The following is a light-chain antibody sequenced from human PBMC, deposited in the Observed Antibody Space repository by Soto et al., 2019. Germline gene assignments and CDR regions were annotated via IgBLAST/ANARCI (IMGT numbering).Light chain of an antibody. V-gene: IGKV1-39*01. CDR1: QFISTY. Sequence: DIQMTQSPSSLSASVGDRVTITCRTSQFISTYLHRYQQKPGKAPNLLIYAASKLHSGVPSRFSGSGSGTDFTLIISSLQPEDFASYYCQQTYSPPRTFGQGTKLEI. CDR2: AAS. CDR3: QQTYSPPRT. J-gene: IGKJ2*01.